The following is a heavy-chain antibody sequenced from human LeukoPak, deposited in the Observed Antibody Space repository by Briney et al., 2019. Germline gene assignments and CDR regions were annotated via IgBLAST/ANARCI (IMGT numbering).Heavy chain of an antibody. CDR1: GFTFSNYA. V-gene: IGHV3-30-3*01. Sequence: PGRSLRLSCAASGFTFSNYAMHWVRQAPGKGLEWVAVISYDGSNKYYADSVKGRFTISRDNSKNTLYLQMNSLRAEDTAVYYCAGYYYDSSGSFDYWGQGTLVTVSS. CDR3: AGYYYDSSGSFDY. J-gene: IGHJ4*02. CDR2: ISYDGSNK. D-gene: IGHD3-22*01.